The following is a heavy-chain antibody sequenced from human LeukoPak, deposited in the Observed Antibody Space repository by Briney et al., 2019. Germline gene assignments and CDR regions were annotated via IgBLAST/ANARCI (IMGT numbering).Heavy chain of an antibody. CDR2: ISGSGGST. J-gene: IGHJ4*01. CDR1: GFTFSSYA. D-gene: IGHD3-22*01. V-gene: IGHV3-23*01. CDR3: AKDLISDYYDSSGYYMQDY. Sequence: PGGSLRLSCAASGFTFSSYAMSWVRQAPGKGLEWVSAISGSGGSTYYADSVKGRFTISRDNSKNTLYLQMNSLRAEDTAVYYCAKDLISDYYDSSGYYMQDYWGQEPWSPSPQ.